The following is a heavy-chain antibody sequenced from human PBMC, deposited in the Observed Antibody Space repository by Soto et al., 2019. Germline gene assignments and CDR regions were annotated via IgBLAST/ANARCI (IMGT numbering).Heavy chain of an antibody. CDR3: ARGDCSGTSCYAFDI. J-gene: IGHJ3*02. D-gene: IGHD2-2*01. CDR2: IWYDGSNK. CDR1: GSTFITYA. Sequence: GGPRNFSLAGSGSTFITYAIHWSAKPPGKGLEWVAVIWYDGSNKYYADSVKGRFTISRDNSKNTLYLQMNSLRAEDTAVYYCARGDCSGTSCYAFDIWGQGTMVTVSS. V-gene: IGHV3-33*01.